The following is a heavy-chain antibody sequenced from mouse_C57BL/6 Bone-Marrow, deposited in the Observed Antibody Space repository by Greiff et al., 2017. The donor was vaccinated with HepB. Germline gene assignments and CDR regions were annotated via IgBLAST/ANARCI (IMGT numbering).Heavy chain of an antibody. Sequence: QVQLQQPGAELVKPGASVKMSCKASGYTFTSYWINWVKQRPGQGLEWIGDIYPGSGSTNYNEKFKSKATLTVDTSSSTAYMQLSSLTSEDSAVYYCAKGVPFYAMDYWGQGTSVTVSS. J-gene: IGHJ4*01. CDR2: IYPGSGST. CDR3: AKGVPFYAMDY. D-gene: IGHD2-14*01. CDR1: GYTFTSYW. V-gene: IGHV1-55*01.